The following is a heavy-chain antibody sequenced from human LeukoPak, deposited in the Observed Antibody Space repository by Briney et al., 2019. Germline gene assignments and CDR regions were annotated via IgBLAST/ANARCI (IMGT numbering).Heavy chain of an antibody. CDR2: IIPILGIA. V-gene: IGHV1-69*04. J-gene: IGHJ5*02. Sequence: SVKVSCKASGGTFSSYAISWVRQAPGQGLEWMGRIIPILGIANYAQKLQGRVTMTTDTSTSTAYMELRSLRSDDTAVYYCARDLYYYGSGSYNWFDPWGQGTLVTVSS. D-gene: IGHD3-10*01. CDR3: ARDLYYYGSGSYNWFDP. CDR1: GGTFSSYA.